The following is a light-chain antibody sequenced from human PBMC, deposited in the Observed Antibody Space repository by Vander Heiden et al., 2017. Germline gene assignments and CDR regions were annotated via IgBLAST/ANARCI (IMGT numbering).Light chain of an antibody. CDR2: DAS. V-gene: IGKV3-11*01. Sequence: PHLSWSQGECATLSCRARQGVSSYVAGYQQRTGQAPRLLIYDASNRATGIPARFSCGGSGTEFTITISSLEPEDFAVYYCQQRSNWPLYTFGQGTKLEIK. J-gene: IGKJ2*01. CDR3: QQRSNWPLYT. CDR1: QGVSSY.